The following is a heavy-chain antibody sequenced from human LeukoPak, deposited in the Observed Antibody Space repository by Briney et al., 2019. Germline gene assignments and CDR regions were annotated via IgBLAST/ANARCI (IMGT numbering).Heavy chain of an antibody. V-gene: IGHV3-21*01. D-gene: IGHD5-12*01. J-gene: IGHJ6*02. CDR2: ISSSSSYI. CDR1: GFTFSSYS. CDR3: ARESGYDRHSYYYYGMDV. Sequence: GGSLRLSCAASGFTFSSYSMNWVRQAPGEGLEWVSSISSSSSYIYYADSVKGRFTISRDNAKNSLYLQMNSLRAEDTAVYYCARESGYDRHSYYYYGMDVWGQGTTVTVSS.